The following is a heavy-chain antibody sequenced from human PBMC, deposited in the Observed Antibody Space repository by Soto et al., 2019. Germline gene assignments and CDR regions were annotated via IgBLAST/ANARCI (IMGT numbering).Heavy chain of an antibody. D-gene: IGHD3-22*01. CDR1: GFTFSSYG. V-gene: IGHV3-33*01. CDR3: ARTRYDSSGHPWFDP. Sequence: QVQLVESGGGVVQPGRSLRLSCAASGFTFSSYGMHWVRQAPGKGLEWVAVIWYDGSNKYYADSVKGRFTISRDNSKNTLYLQMNSLRAEDTAVYYCARTRYDSSGHPWFDPWGQGTLVTVSS. CDR2: IWYDGSNK. J-gene: IGHJ5*02.